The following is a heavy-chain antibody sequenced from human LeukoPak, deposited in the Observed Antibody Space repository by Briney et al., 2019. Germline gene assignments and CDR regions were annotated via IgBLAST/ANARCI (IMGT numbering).Heavy chain of an antibody. V-gene: IGHV3-48*01. J-gene: IGHJ2*01. Sequence: PGGSLRLSCAASGFTFSSYSMNWVRQAPGKGLEWVSYISSSGSTIYYADSVKGRFTISRDNSKNTLYLQMNSLRAEDTAVYYCARARGSGWYTWYFDLWGRGTLVTVSS. CDR2: ISSSGSTI. D-gene: IGHD6-19*01. CDR3: ARARGSGWYTWYFDL. CDR1: GFTFSSYS.